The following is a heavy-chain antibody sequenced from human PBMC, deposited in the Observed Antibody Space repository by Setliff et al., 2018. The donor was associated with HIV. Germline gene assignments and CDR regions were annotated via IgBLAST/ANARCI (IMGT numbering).Heavy chain of an antibody. D-gene: IGHD6-13*01. CDR1: GHSFTTYF. V-gene: IGHV1-46*01. J-gene: IGHJ4*02. CDR3: AAYGSPTYYFDY. CDR2: INPSGGEP. Sequence: ASVKVSCKASGHSFTTYFLHWVRQAPGQGLEWMGMINPSGGEPSYAQRFQGRVTMTRDTSTSTVFMDLSSLSFEDTAVYYCAAYGSPTYYFDYWGQGTPVTSPQ.